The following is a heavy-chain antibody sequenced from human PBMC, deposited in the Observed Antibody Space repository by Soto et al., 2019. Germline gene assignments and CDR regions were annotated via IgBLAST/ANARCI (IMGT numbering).Heavy chain of an antibody. CDR2: IYYSGST. CDR1: GGSISSGDYY. Sequence: QVQLQESGPGLVKPSQTLSLTCTVSGGSISSGDYYWSWIRQPPGKGLEWIGYIYYSGSTYYNPSLKSRVTISVDTSKNQFSLKLSSVTAADTAVYYCARGGQLEHIVVVTAIPDYFDYWGQGTLVTVSS. D-gene: IGHD2-21*02. J-gene: IGHJ4*02. V-gene: IGHV4-30-4*01. CDR3: ARGGQLEHIVVVTAIPDYFDY.